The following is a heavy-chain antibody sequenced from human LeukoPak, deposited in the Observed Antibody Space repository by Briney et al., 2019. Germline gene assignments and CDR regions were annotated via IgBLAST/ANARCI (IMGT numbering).Heavy chain of an antibody. CDR1: GFTFSNAW. V-gene: IGHV3-33*08. D-gene: IGHD6-13*01. J-gene: IGHJ4*02. CDR3: AREYSSSWYFYY. CDR2: IWYDGSNK. Sequence: GGSLRLSCAASGFTFSNAWMNWVRQAPGKGLEWVAVIWYDGSNKYYADSVNGRFTISRDNSKNTLYLQMNSLRAEDTAVYYCAREYSSSWYFYYWGQGTLVTVSS.